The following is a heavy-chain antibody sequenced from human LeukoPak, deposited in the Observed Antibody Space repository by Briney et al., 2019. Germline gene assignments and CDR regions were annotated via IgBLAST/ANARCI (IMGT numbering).Heavy chain of an antibody. V-gene: IGHV4-39*01. D-gene: IGHD2-15*01. CDR3: ASSARPRFSVVDY. CDR1: GVSISSGSYY. J-gene: IGHJ4*02. CDR2: IYYSGST. Sequence: SETLSLTCTVSGVSISSGSYYWGWIRQPPGKGLEWIGSIYYSGSTYYNPSLKSRVTISVDTSNNQFSLKLSSVTAADTAVYYSASSARPRFSVVDYWGRGTLVTVSP.